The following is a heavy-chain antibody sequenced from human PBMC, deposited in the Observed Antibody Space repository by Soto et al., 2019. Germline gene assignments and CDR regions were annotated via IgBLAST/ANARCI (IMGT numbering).Heavy chain of an antibody. Sequence: EVQLLESGGGLVQPVGSLRLSCAASGFTFSSNAMSWVRQAPGKGLEWVSAISGSGGSTYYADSVKSRFTISRDNSKNTLYLQMNSVRAEDTAVYYCARVHSSSLDYWGQGTLVTVSS. CDR2: ISGSGGST. J-gene: IGHJ4*02. CDR3: ARVHSSSLDY. V-gene: IGHV3-23*01. D-gene: IGHD6-13*01. CDR1: GFTFSSNA.